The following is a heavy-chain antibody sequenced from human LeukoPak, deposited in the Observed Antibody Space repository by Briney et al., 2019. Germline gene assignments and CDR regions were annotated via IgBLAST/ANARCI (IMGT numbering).Heavy chain of an antibody. CDR2: IKDGERGT. V-gene: IGHV3-74*01. J-gene: IGHJ4*02. CDR1: GFIISDHY. D-gene: IGHD3-10*01. Sequence: LLGGSLRLSCAASGFIISDHYMDWVRLAPGKGLVWVSHIKDGERGTDYADSVKGRFTVSRDNAKNTLYLQMNSLRVEDTGVYYCARDYYGSIDYWGQGTQVTVSS. CDR3: ARDYYGSIDY.